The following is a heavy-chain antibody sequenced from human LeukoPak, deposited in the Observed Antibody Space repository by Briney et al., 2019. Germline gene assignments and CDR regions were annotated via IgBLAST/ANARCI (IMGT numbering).Heavy chain of an antibody. V-gene: IGHV4-4*02. CDR2: VHHSGSS. D-gene: IGHD6-19*01. Sequence: PSETLSLTCAVSGDSVSGSFWWSWVRQPPHKGLEWIGEVHHSGSSNYNPSLESRVIISLDGSKNLLSLELSSVTAADTAVYYCVRHSGWYFGYWGQGTLVTVSS. CDR3: VRHSGWYFGY. CDR1: GDSVSGSFW. J-gene: IGHJ4*02.